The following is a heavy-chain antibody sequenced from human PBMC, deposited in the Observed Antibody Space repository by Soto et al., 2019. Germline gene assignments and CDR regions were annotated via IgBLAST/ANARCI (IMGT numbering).Heavy chain of an antibody. D-gene: IGHD6-19*01. V-gene: IGHV4-39*01. Sequence: SETLSLTCTVSDASMTSSGQYWGWLRQPPGKALEWSGSVSDSGSTYYNLSLKSRVTISVDKSKNQFSLTLTPVTAADTAVDLCARHRMRDWLGFTPRARFGSWGQGILVTVSS. CDR3: ARHRMRDWLGFTPRARFGS. CDR1: DASMTSSGQY. CDR2: VSDSGST. J-gene: IGHJ4*02.